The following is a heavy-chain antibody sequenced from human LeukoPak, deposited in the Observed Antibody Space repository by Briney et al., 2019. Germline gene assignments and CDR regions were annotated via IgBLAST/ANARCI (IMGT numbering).Heavy chain of an antibody. D-gene: IGHD2-15*01. Sequence: GGPLRLSCVASGFTFSGHWMHWVRQVPGKGLMAVSRITPDGNAAAHADSVKGRFTISRDNAKNTLYLDMNSLTAEDTALYYCARSGYSNGYDYWGQGTLVTVSS. J-gene: IGHJ4*02. V-gene: IGHV3-74*03. CDR1: GFTFSGHW. CDR3: ARSGYSNGYDY. CDR2: ITPDGNAA.